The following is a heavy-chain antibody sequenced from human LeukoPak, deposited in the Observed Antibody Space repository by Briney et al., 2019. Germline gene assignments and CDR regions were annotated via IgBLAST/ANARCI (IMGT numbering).Heavy chain of an antibody. Sequence: ASVKVSCKASGYTFIGYYIHWVRQAPGQGLEWMGWLNPNSGDTNYAQKFQGRVTMTRDTSISTAYMELSRLRSDDTAVYYCARTAAAGTSQFYMRPFDPWGQGTLVTVSS. J-gene: IGHJ5*02. CDR1: GYTFIGYY. V-gene: IGHV1-2*02. D-gene: IGHD6-13*01. CDR2: LNPNSGDT. CDR3: ARTAAAGTSQFYMRPFDP.